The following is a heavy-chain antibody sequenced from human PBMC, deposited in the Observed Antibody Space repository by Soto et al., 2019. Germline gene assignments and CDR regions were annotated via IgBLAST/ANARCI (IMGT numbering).Heavy chain of an antibody. D-gene: IGHD6-25*01. Sequence: LSLTCTVSGGSISSYYWSWIRQPAGKGLEWIGRIYTSGSTNYNPSLKSRVTMSVDTSKNQFSLKLSSVTAADTAVYYCAREGSATRSYYYGMDVWGQGTTVTVSS. V-gene: IGHV4-4*07. CDR2: IYTSGST. CDR1: GGSISSYY. CDR3: AREGSATRSYYYGMDV. J-gene: IGHJ6*02.